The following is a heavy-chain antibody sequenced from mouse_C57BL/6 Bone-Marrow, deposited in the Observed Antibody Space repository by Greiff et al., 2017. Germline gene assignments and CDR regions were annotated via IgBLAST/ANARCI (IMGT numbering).Heavy chain of an antibody. CDR1: GFSLSTFGMG. Sequence: QVTLKESGPGILQPSQTLSLTCSFSGFSLSTFGMGVGWIRQPSGKGLEWLAHIWWDDDKYYNPALKSRLTISKDTSKNQVFLKIANVDTADTSTYYCARIWYYGSSWNFDYWGQGTTLTVSS. D-gene: IGHD1-1*01. CDR2: IWWDDDK. CDR3: ARIWYYGSSWNFDY. V-gene: IGHV8-8*01. J-gene: IGHJ2*01.